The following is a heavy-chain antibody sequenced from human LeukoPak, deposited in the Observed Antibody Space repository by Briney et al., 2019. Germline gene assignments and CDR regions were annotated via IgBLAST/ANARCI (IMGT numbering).Heavy chain of an antibody. J-gene: IGHJ3*02. CDR3: ARDLGWGFWAFYI. CDR2: IYTSGST. V-gene: IGHV4-4*07. Sequence: PSETLSLTCTVAGGSISSYYWSWIRQPAGKGLEWIGRIYTSGSTNYNPSLKSRVTMSVDTSKNQFSLKLSSVTAADTAVYYCARDLGWGFWAFYIWVQGTMVTVSS. CDR1: GGSISSYY. D-gene: IGHD3-3*01.